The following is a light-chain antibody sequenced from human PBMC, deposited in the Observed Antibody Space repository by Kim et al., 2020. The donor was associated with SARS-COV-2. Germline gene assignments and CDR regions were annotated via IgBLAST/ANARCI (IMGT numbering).Light chain of an antibody. CDR2: AND. CDR3: GTWDTRLKVGV. Sequence: GQKVTISCSGSTSNSGNDYVTWCQRLPGTAPKLHIYANDKRPSGIPGRFAGSTSGTSATLGITGLQTGDEADYFCGTWDTRLKVGVFGGGTQLTVL. J-gene: IGLJ2*01. V-gene: IGLV1-51*01. CDR1: TSNSGNDY.